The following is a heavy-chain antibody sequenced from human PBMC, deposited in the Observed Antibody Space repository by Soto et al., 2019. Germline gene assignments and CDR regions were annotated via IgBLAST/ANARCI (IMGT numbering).Heavy chain of an antibody. J-gene: IGHJ3*01. Sequence: QVQLQESGPGLVKPSQTLSLTCIVSGGSISSGDYYWSWIRQPPGKGLEWIGYTYYSGSTSYNPSLKSLVTVSADTSKHQFSLKLTSVTAAAAAVYYCATEGTDDGLVYGRAFDVWGQGTMVSVSS. CDR3: ATEGTDDGLVYGRAFDV. CDR1: GGSISSGDYY. V-gene: IGHV4-30-4*01. CDR2: TYYSGST. D-gene: IGHD1-20*01.